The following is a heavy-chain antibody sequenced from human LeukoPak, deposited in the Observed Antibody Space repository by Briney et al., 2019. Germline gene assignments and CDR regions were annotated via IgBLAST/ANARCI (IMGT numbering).Heavy chain of an antibody. CDR3: ARGRRKLAYCGGDCSPTVEMVIYYFDY. Sequence: PSETLSLTCTVSGGSISSYYWSWIRQPPGKGLEWIGYIYYSGSTNYNPSLKSRVTISVDTSKNQFSLKLSSVTAADTAVYYCARGRRKLAYCGGDCSPTVEMVIYYFDYWGQGTLVTVSS. D-gene: IGHD2-21*02. CDR1: GGSISSYY. J-gene: IGHJ4*02. V-gene: IGHV4-59*01. CDR2: IYYSGST.